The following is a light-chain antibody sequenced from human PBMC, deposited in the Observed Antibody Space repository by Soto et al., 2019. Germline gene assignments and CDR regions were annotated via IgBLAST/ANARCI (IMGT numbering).Light chain of an antibody. CDR1: QSVSSNY. V-gene: IGKV3-20*01. Sequence: EIVLTQSPGTLSLSPGERATLSCRASQSVSSNYLAWYQHKPGQAPRLLIYGASNRATGMPDRFSGSGSGTEFTLTISSLQPDDFATYYCQQYNSYSWTFGQGTKVEIK. J-gene: IGKJ1*01. CDR3: QQYNSYSWT. CDR2: GAS.